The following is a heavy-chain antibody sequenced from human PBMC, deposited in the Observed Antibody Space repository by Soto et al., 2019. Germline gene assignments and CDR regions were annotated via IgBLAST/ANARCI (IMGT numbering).Heavy chain of an antibody. V-gene: IGHV4-59*01. Sequence: SEILSLTCTVSGGSISSYYWSWIRQPPGKGLEWIGYIYYSGSTNYNPSLKSRVTISVDTSKNQFSLKLSSVTAADTAVYYCASTHSSSSGRGYAFDIWGQGTMVTVSS. CDR2: IYYSGST. CDR3: ASTHSSSSGRGYAFDI. J-gene: IGHJ3*02. D-gene: IGHD6-6*01. CDR1: GGSISSYY.